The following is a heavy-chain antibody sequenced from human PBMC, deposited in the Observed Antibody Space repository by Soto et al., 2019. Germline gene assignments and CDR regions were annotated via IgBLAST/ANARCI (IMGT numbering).Heavy chain of an antibody. D-gene: IGHD2-8*01. V-gene: IGHV1-18*01. Sequence: QVQLVQSGTEVKKPGASVTVSCRTSGYSFTTYYVSWVRQAPGQGVEWLGWMNTYNGITNYAQGLQGRVSSTTETTTRTPDMGMRSPRSDGTAVYYCARGGGTRAGLDSWGQGTLVTVPP. J-gene: IGHJ4*02. CDR2: MNTYNGIT. CDR3: ARGGGTRAGLDS. CDR1: GYSFTTYY.